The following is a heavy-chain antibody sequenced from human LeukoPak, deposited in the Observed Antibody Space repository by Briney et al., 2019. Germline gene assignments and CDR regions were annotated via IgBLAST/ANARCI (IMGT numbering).Heavy chain of an antibody. D-gene: IGHD2-2*02. Sequence: ASVKVSCKASGYTFTSYDINWVRQATGQGLEWMGGIIPIFGTANYAQKFQGRVTITTDESTSTAYMELSSLRSEDTAVYYCAREGYCSSTSCYNHAFDIWGQGTMVTVSS. J-gene: IGHJ3*02. V-gene: IGHV1-69*05. CDR1: GYTFTSYD. CDR3: AREGYCSSTSCYNHAFDI. CDR2: IIPIFGTA.